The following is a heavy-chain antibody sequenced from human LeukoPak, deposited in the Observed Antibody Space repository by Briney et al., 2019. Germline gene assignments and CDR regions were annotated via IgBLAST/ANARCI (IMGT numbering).Heavy chain of an antibody. J-gene: IGHJ3*02. Sequence: ASVKVSCKASGYTFTGYYMHWVRQAPGQGLEWMGRINPNSGGTNYAQEFQGRVTMTRDTSISTAYMELSRLRSDDTAVYYCARDYYDSSGYYFLGENAFDIWGQGTMVTVSS. CDR1: GYTFTGYY. CDR3: ARDYYDSSGYYFLGENAFDI. CDR2: INPNSGGT. D-gene: IGHD3-22*01. V-gene: IGHV1-2*06.